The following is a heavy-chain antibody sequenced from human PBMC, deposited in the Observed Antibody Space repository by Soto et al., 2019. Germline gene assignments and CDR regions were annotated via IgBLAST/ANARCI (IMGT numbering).Heavy chain of an antibody. V-gene: IGHV3-23*01. D-gene: IGHD3-10*01. J-gene: IGHJ4*02. Sequence: GGSLRLSCAASGFTLGRYGMSWVRQAPGKGLEWVSAVSPNGQGIYYADSVRGRFTISRDFSKNTVFLHMDSLSAEDPAVDYCAKDRDYPRDYIHYWGQGTLVTVSS. CDR1: GFTLGRYG. CDR3: AKDRDYPRDYIHY. CDR2: VSPNGQGI.